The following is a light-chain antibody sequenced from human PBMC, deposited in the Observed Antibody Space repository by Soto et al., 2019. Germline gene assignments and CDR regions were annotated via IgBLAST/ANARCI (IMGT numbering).Light chain of an antibody. V-gene: IGKV1-9*01. J-gene: IGKJ2*01. CDR2: GAS. CDR3: QQLHSNPYT. Sequence: DIQLTQSPSFLSASVGDRVTITCRASQGISSYLAWYQQKPGTAPQLLIYGASTLQSGVPSRFSGSGSGTEFTLTISSLQPEDFATYYCQQLHSNPYTFGQGTKVEI. CDR1: QGISSY.